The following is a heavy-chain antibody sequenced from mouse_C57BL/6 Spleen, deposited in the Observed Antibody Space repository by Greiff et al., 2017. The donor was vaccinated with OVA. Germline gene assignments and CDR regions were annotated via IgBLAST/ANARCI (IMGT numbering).Heavy chain of an antibody. D-gene: IGHD2-3*01. CDR3: VRGDGDY. Sequence: EVHLVESGGGLVQPKGSLKLSCAASGFTFNTYAMHWVRQAPGKGLEWVARIRRKSSNYTTNYADSVKDRFTISRDDSQSMLYLQMNNLKTEDTAMYYCVRGDGDYWGQGTTLTVSS. CDR1: GFTFNTYA. J-gene: IGHJ2*01. V-gene: IGHV10-3*01. CDR2: IRRKSSNYTT.